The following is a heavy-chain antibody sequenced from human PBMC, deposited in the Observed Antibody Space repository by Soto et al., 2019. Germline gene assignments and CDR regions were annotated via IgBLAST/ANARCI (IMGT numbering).Heavy chain of an antibody. CDR3: AREYYDFWSGSSGAFDI. J-gene: IGHJ3*02. CDR2: ISSSSSYI. D-gene: IGHD3-3*01. V-gene: IGHV3-21*01. Sequence: WGPLRVCCTASGFTFVSYSMNWVIKTTGKGLEWVSSISSSSSYIYYADSVKGRFTISRDNAKNSLYLQMNSLRAEDTAVYYCAREYYDFWSGSSGAFDIWGQGTMVTVSS. CDR1: GFTFVSYS.